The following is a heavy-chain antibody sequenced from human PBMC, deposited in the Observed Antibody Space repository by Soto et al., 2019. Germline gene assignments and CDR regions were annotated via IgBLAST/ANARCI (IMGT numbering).Heavy chain of an antibody. Sequence: SETRSLTCAVSGYPISSGYYWGWIRQPPGKGLEWIGIIHHSGSTYYNPSLRSRITISVDTSKNQFSLKMPSVTAADTAVYYCARSSGYVPGGYWGQGILVTVSS. J-gene: IGHJ4*02. CDR2: IHHSGST. V-gene: IGHV4-38-2*01. CDR1: GYPISSGYY. CDR3: ARSSGYVPGGY. D-gene: IGHD5-12*01.